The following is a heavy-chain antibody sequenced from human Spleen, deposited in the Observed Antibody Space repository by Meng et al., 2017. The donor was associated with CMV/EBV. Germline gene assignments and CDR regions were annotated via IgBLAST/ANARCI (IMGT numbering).Heavy chain of an antibody. J-gene: IGHJ4*02. CDR3: VRWTTGRADY. CDR1: GGTFSSYA. V-gene: IGHV1-69*06. CDR2: IIPMFGTS. Sequence: SVKVSCKASGGTFSSYAISWVRQAPGQGLEWMGGIIPMFGTSNYTQKFQGRVTMTEDTSTDTAYMELSSLRSEDTAVYYCVRWTTGRADYWGQGTMVTVSS. D-gene: IGHD1-26*01.